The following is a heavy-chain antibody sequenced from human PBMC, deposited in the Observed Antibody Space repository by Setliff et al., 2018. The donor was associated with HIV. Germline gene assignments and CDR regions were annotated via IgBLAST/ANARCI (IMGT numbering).Heavy chain of an antibody. Sequence: TSETLSLTCAVYGRSFSGYYWNWIRQSPGKGLEWIGEINHSGGTNYNPSLKSRATMSIDTSKNQFSLNVSSVTAADTAVYYCARGWGHDGFDFWGQGTMVTVSS. D-gene: IGHD7-27*01. CDR3: ARGWGHDGFDF. J-gene: IGHJ3*01. V-gene: IGHV4-34*01. CDR1: GRSFSGYY. CDR2: INHSGGT.